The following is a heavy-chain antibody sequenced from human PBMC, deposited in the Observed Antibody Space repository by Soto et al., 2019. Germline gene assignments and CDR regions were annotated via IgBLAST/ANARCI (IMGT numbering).Heavy chain of an antibody. CDR2: IIPISETT. J-gene: IGHJ6*02. V-gene: IGHV1-69*01. D-gene: IGHD2-2*01. CDR3: ARSQGSSTSLEIYYYYYYGMDV. CDR1: GGTFSSYA. Sequence: QVQLVQSGVEVKKPGSSVKVSCKASGGTFSSYAISWVRQAPGQGLEWMGGIIPISETTNYAQKFQGRVTITADESKSTAYMELSSLRSEDTAVYYCARSQGSSTSLEIYYYYYYGMDVWGQGTTVTVS.